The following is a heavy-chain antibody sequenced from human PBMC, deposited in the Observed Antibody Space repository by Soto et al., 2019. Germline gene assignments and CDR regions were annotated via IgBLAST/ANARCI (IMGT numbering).Heavy chain of an antibody. J-gene: IGHJ4*02. V-gene: IGHV3-30*18. Sequence: QVQLVESGGGVVQPGRSLRLSCAASGFTFSSYGMHWVRQAPGKGLEWVAVISYDGSNKYYADSVKGRFTISRDNSKNTLYLQMNSLRAEDTAVYYCAKGRSVVGATSFDYWGQGTLVTVSS. CDR2: ISYDGSNK. CDR3: AKGRSVVGATSFDY. D-gene: IGHD1-26*01. CDR1: GFTFSSYG.